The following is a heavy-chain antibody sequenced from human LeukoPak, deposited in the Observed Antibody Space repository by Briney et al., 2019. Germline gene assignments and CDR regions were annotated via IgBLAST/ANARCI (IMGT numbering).Heavy chain of an antibody. D-gene: IGHD3-22*01. Sequence: PSETLSLTCTVSGGSISSSSYYWGWIRQPPGKGLEWIGSIYYSGSTYYNPSLKSRVTISVDTSKNQFSLKLSSVTAADTAVYYCARHDGLLRRAGFDYRGQGTLVTVSS. CDR1: GGSISSSSYY. CDR2: IYYSGST. V-gene: IGHV4-39*01. J-gene: IGHJ4*02. CDR3: ARHDGLLRRAGFDY.